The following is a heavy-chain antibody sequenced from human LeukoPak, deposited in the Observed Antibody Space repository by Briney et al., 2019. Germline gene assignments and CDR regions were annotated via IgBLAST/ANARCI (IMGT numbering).Heavy chain of an antibody. D-gene: IGHD1-14*01. CDR2: INHSGST. CDR3: ARGVRGIFDY. J-gene: IGHJ4*02. Sequence: SETLSHTCAVYGGSFSGYYWSWIRQPPGKGLEWIGEINHSGSTNYNPSLKSRVTISVDTSKNQFSLKLSSVTAADTAVYYCARGVRGIFDYWGQGTLVTVSS. CDR1: GGSFSGYY. V-gene: IGHV4-34*01.